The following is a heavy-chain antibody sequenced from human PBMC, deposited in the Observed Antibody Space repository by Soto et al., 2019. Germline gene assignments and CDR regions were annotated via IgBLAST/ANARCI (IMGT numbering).Heavy chain of an antibody. CDR1: GGSFSGYY. D-gene: IGHD3-22*01. CDR3: ARAPRGGSSGYYSDY. V-gene: IGHV4-34*01. Sequence: LSLTCAVYGGSFSGYYWSWIRQPPGKGLEWIGEINHSGSTNYNPSLKSRVTISVDTSKNQFSLKLSSVTAADTAVYYCARAPRGGSSGYYSDYWGQGTLVTVSS. J-gene: IGHJ4*02. CDR2: INHSGST.